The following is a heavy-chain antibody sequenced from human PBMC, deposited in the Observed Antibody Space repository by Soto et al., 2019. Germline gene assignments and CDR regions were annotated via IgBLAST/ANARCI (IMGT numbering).Heavy chain of an antibody. CDR3: AKESDYYDSSGYSPVI. V-gene: IGHV3-30*18. CDR1: GFTFSSYG. Sequence: PGGSLRLSCAASGFTFSSYGMHWVRQAPGKGLEWVAVISYDGSNKYYADSVKGRFTISRDNSKNTLYLQMNSLRAEDTAVYYCAKESDYYDSSGYSPVIWGQGTLVTVSS. J-gene: IGHJ4*02. CDR2: ISYDGSNK. D-gene: IGHD3-22*01.